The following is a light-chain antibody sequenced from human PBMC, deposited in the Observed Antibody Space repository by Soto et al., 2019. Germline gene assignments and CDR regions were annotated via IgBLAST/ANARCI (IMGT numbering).Light chain of an antibody. V-gene: IGLV2-8*01. Sequence: QSVLTQPPSASGSPGQSVTISCTGTSTDVGAYNYVSWYQQHPGKAPKLMIYEVTKRPSGVPDRFSGSKSGNTASLTVSGLQAEDEADYYCGSHAGKSNLVFGGGTQLTVL. J-gene: IGLJ3*02. CDR1: STDVGAYNY. CDR2: EVT. CDR3: GSHAGKSNLV.